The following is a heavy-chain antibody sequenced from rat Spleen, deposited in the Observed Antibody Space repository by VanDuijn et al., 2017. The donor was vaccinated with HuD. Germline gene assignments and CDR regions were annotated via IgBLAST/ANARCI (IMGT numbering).Heavy chain of an antibody. Sequence: QVQLKESGPGLVQPSQTLSLTCTVSGFSLTSYHVSWVRQPPGKGLEWMGVIWGNGDTNYNSALKSRLSISRDTSKSQVFLKMNSLQIEDTAMYFCARGGLSSRDWGQGVMVTVSS. V-gene: IGHV2-13*01. J-gene: IGHJ2*01. D-gene: IGHD1-3*01. CDR1: GFSLTSYH. CDR2: IWGNGDT. CDR3: ARGGLSSRD.